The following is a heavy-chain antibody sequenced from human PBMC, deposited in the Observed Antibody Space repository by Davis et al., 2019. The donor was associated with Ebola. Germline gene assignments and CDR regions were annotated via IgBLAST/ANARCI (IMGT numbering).Heavy chain of an antibody. Sequence: MPSETLSLTCTVSGGSISSSSYYWGWIRQPPGKGLEWIGSIYYSGSTYYNPSLKSRVTISVDTSKNQFSLKLSSVTAADTAVYYCARNVFYYYDSSGYYSPYYFDYWGQGTLVTVSS. V-gene: IGHV4-39*01. CDR1: GGSISSSSYY. CDR2: IYYSGST. CDR3: ARNVFYYYDSSGYYSPYYFDY. D-gene: IGHD3-22*01. J-gene: IGHJ4*02.